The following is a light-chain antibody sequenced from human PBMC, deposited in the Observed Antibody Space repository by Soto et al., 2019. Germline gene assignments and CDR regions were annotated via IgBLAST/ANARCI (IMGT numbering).Light chain of an antibody. CDR1: QGISNS. CDR2: AAS. V-gene: IGKV1-27*01. J-gene: IGKJ4*01. CDR3: QTYNSAHVT. Sequence: DIQMTQSPSSLSASVGDRVTITCRASQGISNSLAWYQQNAGKSPKLLIYAASNLQSGVPSRFSGSGSGTDFSLTISSLQPEDVATYYCQTYNSAHVTFGGGTKVEIK.